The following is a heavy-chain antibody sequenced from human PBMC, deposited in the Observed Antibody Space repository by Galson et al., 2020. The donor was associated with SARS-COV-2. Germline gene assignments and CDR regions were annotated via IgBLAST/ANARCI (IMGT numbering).Heavy chain of an antibody. Sequence: GGSLRLSCAASGFGFSSYAMNWVRQAPGKGLEWVSSTSDTGGGTYYADPVKGRFTISRDNSKSTLYLQMSSLRVEDTAVYYCAKGADHVWGRHLDSWGQGTLVTVSS. CDR2: TSDTGGGT. D-gene: IGHD3-16*01. CDR1: GFGFSSYA. V-gene: IGHV3-23*01. J-gene: IGHJ4*02. CDR3: AKGADHVWGRHLDS.